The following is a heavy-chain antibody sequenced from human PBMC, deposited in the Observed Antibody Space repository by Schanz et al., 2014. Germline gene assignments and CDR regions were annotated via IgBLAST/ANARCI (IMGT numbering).Heavy chain of an antibody. CDR2: ISGRGDNT. CDR3: AKDFTGSGIFFNS. CDR1: GLTFSNHA. D-gene: IGHD3-10*01. Sequence: EVQLVESGGGLVQPGGSLRLSCAASGLTFSNHAMSWVRQAPGKGLEWVSAISGRGDNTFYADSVRGRFTISRDNSRNTLYLQMNSLRAEDTAVYYCAKDFTGSGIFFNSWGQGTLVSVSS. J-gene: IGHJ5*01. V-gene: IGHV3-23*04.